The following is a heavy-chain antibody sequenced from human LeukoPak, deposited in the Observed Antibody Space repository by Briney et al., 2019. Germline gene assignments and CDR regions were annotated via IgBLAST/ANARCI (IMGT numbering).Heavy chain of an antibody. V-gene: IGHV4-39*07. D-gene: IGHD1-26*01. CDR3: ARDYSGSLLDGPNFDY. CDR1: GVSISSSRDY. CDR2: TDYIGRT. J-gene: IGHJ4*02. Sequence: SSETLSLTCNVSGVSISSSRDYWGWIRQPPGRGLEWIVNTDYIGRTFYNPSLKSRVTISVDTSKNQFSLKLTSVTAADTAVYYCARDYSGSLLDGPNFDYWGQGTLVTVS.